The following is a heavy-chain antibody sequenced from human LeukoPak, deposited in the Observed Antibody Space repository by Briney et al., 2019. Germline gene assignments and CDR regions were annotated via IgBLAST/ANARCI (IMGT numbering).Heavy chain of an antibody. V-gene: IGHV3-30*18. J-gene: IGHJ4*02. Sequence: GGSLRLSCAASGFTFSSYGMHWVRQAPGKGLEWVAVISYDGSNKYYADSVKGRFTISRDNSENTLYLQMNSLRAEDTAVYYCAKDYGDYGGLDYWGQGTLVTVSS. CDR2: ISYDGSNK. CDR3: AKDYGDYGGLDY. D-gene: IGHD4-17*01. CDR1: GFTFSSYG.